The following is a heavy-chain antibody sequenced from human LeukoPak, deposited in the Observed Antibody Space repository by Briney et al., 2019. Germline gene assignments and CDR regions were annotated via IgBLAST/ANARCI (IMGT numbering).Heavy chain of an antibody. V-gene: IGHV4-34*01. CDR3: ASAGAPYYFDY. J-gene: IGHJ4*02. CDR1: GGSFSGYY. Sequence: SETLSLTCAVYGGSFSGYYWSWIRQPPGKGLEWIGEINHSGSTNYNPSLKSRVTISVDTSKNQFSLKLSSVTAADTAVYYCASAGAPYYFDYWGQGTLVTVSS. CDR2: INHSGST. D-gene: IGHD3-10*01.